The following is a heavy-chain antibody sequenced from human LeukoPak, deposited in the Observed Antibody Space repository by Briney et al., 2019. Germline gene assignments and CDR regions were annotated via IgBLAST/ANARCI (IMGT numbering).Heavy chain of an antibody. CDR1: GFTFSSYA. J-gene: IGHJ3*02. CDR3: TRGWIQLWNDAFDI. D-gene: IGHD5-18*01. CDR2: ISGGGGST. V-gene: IGHV3-23*01. Sequence: PGGSLRLSCAASGFTFSSYALTWVRQAPGKGLEWVSAISGGGGSTYYADSVKGRFTISRHNSKNTLHLQMNSLRADDTAVYYCTRGWIQLWNDAFDIWGQGTMVTVSS.